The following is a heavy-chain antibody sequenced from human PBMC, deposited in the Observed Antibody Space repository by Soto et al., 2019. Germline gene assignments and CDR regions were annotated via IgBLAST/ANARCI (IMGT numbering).Heavy chain of an antibody. CDR1: GGSISSYY. V-gene: IGHV4-59*01. J-gene: IGHJ6*02. D-gene: IGHD3-10*01. Sequence: PSETLSLTCTVSGGSISSYYWSWIRQPPGKGLEWIGYIYYSGSTNYNPSLKSRVTISVDTSKNQFSLKLSSVTAADTSVYYCAGAAMVRGVYYYGMDVWGQGTTVTVSS. CDR2: IYYSGST. CDR3: AGAAMVRGVYYYGMDV.